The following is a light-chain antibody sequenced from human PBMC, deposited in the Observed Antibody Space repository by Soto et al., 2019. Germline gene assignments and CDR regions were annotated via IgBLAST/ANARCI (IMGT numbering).Light chain of an antibody. V-gene: IGLV6-57*04. J-gene: IGLJ2*01. CDR3: QSYDSSNQV. Sequence: NFMLTQPHSVSESPGKTVTISCTRSSGSIASNYVQWYQQRPGSAPTTVIYEDNQRPSGVPDRFSGSIDSSSNSASLTISXXKXEDEADYYCQSYDSSNQVFGGGTKLTVL. CDR2: EDN. CDR1: SGSIASNY.